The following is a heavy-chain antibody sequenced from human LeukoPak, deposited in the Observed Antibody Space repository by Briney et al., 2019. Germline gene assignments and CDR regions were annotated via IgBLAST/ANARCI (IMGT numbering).Heavy chain of an antibody. CDR2: INQDGSKK. J-gene: IGHJ4*02. CDR1: RFTFSNYW. V-gene: IGHV3-7*01. D-gene: IGHD2-21*02. Sequence: GGSLRLSCVASRFTFSNYWMSWVRQAPGKGLEWVANINQDGSKKRYVDSMEGRFTISRDNAKESLYLQLNSLRVEDTAVYYCAKWGPYCVGDYCPALDLWGQGNLVTVSS. CDR3: AKWGPYCVGDYCPALDL.